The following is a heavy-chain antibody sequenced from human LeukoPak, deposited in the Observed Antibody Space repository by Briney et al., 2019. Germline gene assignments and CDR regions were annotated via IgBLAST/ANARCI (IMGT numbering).Heavy chain of an antibody. CDR1: GYTFTSYD. Sequence: ASVKVSCKASGYTFTSYDINWVRQATGQGLEWMGWMNPNSGNTGYAQKFQGRVTMTRNTSISTAYMELSSLRSEDTAVYYCAISRMPYSSSWYEKYYYYYYMDVWGKRTTVTVSS. J-gene: IGHJ6*03. CDR2: MNPNSGNT. D-gene: IGHD6-13*01. CDR3: AISRMPYSSSWYEKYYYYYYMDV. V-gene: IGHV1-8*01.